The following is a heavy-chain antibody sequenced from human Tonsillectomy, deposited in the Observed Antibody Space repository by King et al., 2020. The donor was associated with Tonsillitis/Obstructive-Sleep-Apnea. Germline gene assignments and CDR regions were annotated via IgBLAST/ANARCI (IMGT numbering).Heavy chain of an antibody. V-gene: IGHV7-4-1*01. CDR2: INTNTGNP. J-gene: IGHJ4*02. D-gene: IGHD1-26*01. CDR3: ARDLWGVGRSLDY. CDR1: GYTFTTYG. Sequence: QLVQSGSELKKPGASVKVSCKASGYTFTTYGVNWMRQAPGQGLEWMGWINTNTGNPTYGQGFTGRFVFSLDTSVSTAYLQIGSLKAEDTAMYYCARDLWGVGRSLDYWGQGTLVTVSS.